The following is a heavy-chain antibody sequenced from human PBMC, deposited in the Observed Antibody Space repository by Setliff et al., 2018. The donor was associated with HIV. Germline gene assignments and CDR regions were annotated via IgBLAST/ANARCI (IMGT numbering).Heavy chain of an antibody. CDR2: VNHRGDT. CDR3: ARQPPLSVLQVWFGDY. CDR1: GFSISSGHY. D-gene: IGHD3-10*01. V-gene: IGHV4-38-2*02. Sequence: TLSLTCSVSGFSISSGHYWGWIRQSPGKGLEWIGSVNHRGDTYYIASPKSRVTMSVDTSKNQFFLNLASVTASDTAIYYCARQPPLSVLQVWFGDYWGQGMLVTVS. J-gene: IGHJ4*02.